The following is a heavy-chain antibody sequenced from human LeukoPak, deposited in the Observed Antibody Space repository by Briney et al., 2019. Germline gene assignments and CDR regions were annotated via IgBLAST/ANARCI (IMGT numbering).Heavy chain of an antibody. CDR3: ARGGVGYSSGWYPGFDY. J-gene: IGHJ4*02. V-gene: IGHV1-18*01. Sequence: ASVKVSCKASGYTFTSYGISWVRQAPGQGLEWMGWISAYNGNTNYAQKLQGRVTMTTDTSTSTAYMELRSLRSDDTAVYYCARGGVGYSSGWYPGFDYWGQGTLVTVSS. D-gene: IGHD6-19*01. CDR2: ISAYNGNT. CDR1: GYTFTSYG.